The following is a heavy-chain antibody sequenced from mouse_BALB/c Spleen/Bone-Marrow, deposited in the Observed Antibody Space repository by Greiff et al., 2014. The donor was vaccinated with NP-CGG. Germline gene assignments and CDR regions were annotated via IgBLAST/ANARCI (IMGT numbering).Heavy chain of an antibody. CDR1: GFSLTNFG. J-gene: IGHJ2*01. D-gene: IGHD2-3*01. CDR2: IWSGGST. Sequence: QVQLKQSGPGLVQPSQSLSITCTVSGFSLTNFGVHWVRQSPGKGLEWLGVIWSGGSTDYNAAFISRLSISKDNSKSQVFFKKNSLQANDTAMYYCARADGFYDYWGQGTTLTVSS. CDR3: ARADGFYDY. V-gene: IGHV2-2*02.